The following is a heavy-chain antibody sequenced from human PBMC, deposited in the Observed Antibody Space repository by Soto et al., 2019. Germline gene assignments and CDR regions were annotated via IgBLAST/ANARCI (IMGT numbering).Heavy chain of an antibody. CDR1: GRSFNTYS. J-gene: IGHJ4*02. D-gene: IGHD3-22*01. CDR2: IIPIFGTT. CDR3: ARGTYYHGSSGLYGAHPSYPDY. V-gene: IGHV1-69*13. Sequence: GASVKVCCKASGRSFNTYSISWVRQAPGQGLEWMGAIIPIFGTTTYAQKFQARLTITADESTSTAYMELSSLRSDDTAVYYCARGTYYHGSSGLYGAHPSYPDYWGQGSLVTVSS.